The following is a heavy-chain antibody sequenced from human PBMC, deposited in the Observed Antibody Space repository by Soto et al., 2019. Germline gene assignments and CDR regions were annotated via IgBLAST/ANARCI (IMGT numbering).Heavy chain of an antibody. Sequence: XSVKVSCKASGYTFTGYYMHWVRQAPGQGLEWMGWINPNSGGTNYAQKFQGRVTMTRDTSISTAYMELSRLRSDDTAVYYCARDWVDTAIQGHYYYYGMDVWGQGTTVTVSS. D-gene: IGHD5-18*01. V-gene: IGHV1-2*02. J-gene: IGHJ6*02. CDR3: ARDWVDTAIQGHYYYYGMDV. CDR1: GYTFTGYY. CDR2: INPNSGGT.